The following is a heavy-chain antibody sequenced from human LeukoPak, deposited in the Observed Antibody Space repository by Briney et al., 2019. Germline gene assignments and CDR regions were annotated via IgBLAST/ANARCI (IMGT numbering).Heavy chain of an antibody. Sequence: PGGSLRLSCAASGFTFSSYSMNWVRQAPGEGLGWVSYISSSSSTIYYADSVKGRFTISRDNAKNSLYLQMNSLRAEDTAVYYCARNSGSYFSGYWGQGTLVTVSS. D-gene: IGHD1-26*01. CDR1: GFTFSSYS. V-gene: IGHV3-48*01. CDR2: ISSSSSTI. CDR3: ARNSGSYFSGY. J-gene: IGHJ4*02.